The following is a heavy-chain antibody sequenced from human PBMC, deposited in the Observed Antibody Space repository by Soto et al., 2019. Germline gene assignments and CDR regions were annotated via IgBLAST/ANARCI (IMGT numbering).Heavy chain of an antibody. CDR2: IWYELSNR. J-gene: IGHJ6*01. D-gene: IGHD6-13*01. CDR3: QTRIATALLGSSYDGLDV. V-gene: IGHV3-33*01. Sequence: SLRLSWAASGFTFSRDGMHWFRQPPGKSVERVAVIWYELSNRYYADSVKGRFTISRDNSKNTLYLQMNSLRAEDTAVYYCQTRIATALLGSSYDGLDV. CDR1: GFTFSRDG.